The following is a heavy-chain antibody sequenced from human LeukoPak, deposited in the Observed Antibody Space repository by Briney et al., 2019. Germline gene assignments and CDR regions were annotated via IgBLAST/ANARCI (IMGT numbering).Heavy chain of an antibody. D-gene: IGHD6-19*01. V-gene: IGHV4-61*01. CDR3: ARGSRAVAGTGWFDP. CDR1: GGSVSSGSYY. Sequence: SETLSLTCTVSGGSVSSGSYYWSWIRQPPGKGLEWIGYIYYSGSTNYNPSLKSRVTISVDRSKNQFSLKLSSVTAADTAVYYCARGSRAVAGTGWFDPWGQGTLVTVSS. J-gene: IGHJ5*02. CDR2: IYYSGST.